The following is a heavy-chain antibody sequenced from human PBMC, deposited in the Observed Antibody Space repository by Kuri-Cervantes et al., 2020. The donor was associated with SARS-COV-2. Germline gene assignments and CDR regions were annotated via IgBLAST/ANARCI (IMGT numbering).Heavy chain of an antibody. J-gene: IGHJ6*03. CDR2: IYYSGST. CDR1: GGSISSSSYY. CDR3: ARAASSVYYYGSGSYYNVGYYYYYMDV. Sequence: ESLKISCTVSGGSISSSSYYWGWIRQPPGKGLEWIGSIYYSGSTYYNPSLKSRVTMSVDTSKNQFSLKLSSVTAADTAVYYCARAASSVYYYGSGSYYNVGYYYYYMDVWDKGTTVTVSS. D-gene: IGHD3-10*01. V-gene: IGHV4-39*07.